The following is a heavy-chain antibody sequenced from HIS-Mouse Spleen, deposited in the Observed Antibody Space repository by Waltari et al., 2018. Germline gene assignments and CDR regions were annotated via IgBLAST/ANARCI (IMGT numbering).Heavy chain of an antibody. V-gene: IGHV4-39*07. CDR2: IYYSGST. D-gene: IGHD6-13*01. CDR3: AREIPYSSSWYDWYFDL. J-gene: IGHJ2*01. Sequence: QLQLQESGPGLVKPSQTRSLTSTVSGCSISSSSYYSCWIRQPPGKGLEWIGSIYYSGSTYYNPSLKSRVIISVDTSKNQFSLKLSSVTAADTAVYYCAREIPYSSSWYDWYFDLWGRGTLVTVSS. CDR1: GCSISSSSYY.